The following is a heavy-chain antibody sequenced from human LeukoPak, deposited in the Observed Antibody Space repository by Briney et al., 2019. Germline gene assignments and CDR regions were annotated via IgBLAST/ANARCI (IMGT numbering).Heavy chain of an antibody. CDR3: ARPYYYDGYFDY. V-gene: IGHV1-18*01. D-gene: IGHD3-22*01. CDR2: INAYNGHT. Sequence: ASVKVSCKASGYTFTSHGITWVRQAPGQGLEWVGWINAYNGHTNYVQNLQGRVTMTTDTSTSTAYMELRSLRSDDTAVYYCARPYYYDGYFDYWGQGTLVTVSS. J-gene: IGHJ4*02. CDR1: GYTFTSHG.